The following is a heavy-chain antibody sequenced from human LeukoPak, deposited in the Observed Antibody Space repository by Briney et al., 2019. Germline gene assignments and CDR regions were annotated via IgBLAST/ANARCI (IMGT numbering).Heavy chain of an antibody. CDR1: GGTFSSYA. D-gene: IGHD6-13*01. Sequence: ASVKVSCKAFGGTFSSYAISWVRQAPGQGLEWMGGIIPIFGTANYAQKLQGRVTMTTDTSTSTAYMELRSLRSDDTAVYYCARAHPIAAAGTLLTTWFDPWGQGTLVTVSS. CDR2: IIPIFGTA. V-gene: IGHV1-69*05. J-gene: IGHJ5*02. CDR3: ARAHPIAAAGTLLTTWFDP.